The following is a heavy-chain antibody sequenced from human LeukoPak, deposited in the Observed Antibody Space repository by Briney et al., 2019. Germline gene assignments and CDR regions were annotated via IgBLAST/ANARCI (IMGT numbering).Heavy chain of an antibody. CDR1: GFTVSSKY. CDR2: IYSGGNT. Sequence: PGGSLRLSCAASGFTVSSKYMSWVRQAPGKGLEWVSTIYSGGNTYYSDSVKGRFTISRDNSKNTVYLQMNNLRGDDTAVYYCARDLAAGNNWGQGTLVSVSS. D-gene: IGHD6-25*01. V-gene: IGHV3-66*01. CDR3: ARDLAAGNN. J-gene: IGHJ4*02.